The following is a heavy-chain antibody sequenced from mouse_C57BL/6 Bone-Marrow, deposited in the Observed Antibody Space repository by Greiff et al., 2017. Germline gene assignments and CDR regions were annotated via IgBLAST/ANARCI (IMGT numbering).Heavy chain of an antibody. CDR1: GYTFTSYW. D-gene: IGHD1-1*01. J-gene: IGHJ2*01. V-gene: IGHV1-64*01. CDR2: IHPNSGST. Sequence: QVQLQQPGAELVKPGASVKLSCKASGYTFTSYWMHWVKQRPGQGLEWIGMIHPNSGSTNYNEKFKSKATLTVDKSSSTAYMQLSSLTSEDSAVYYCARLTTVVATRGDYFDYWGQGTTLTVSS. CDR3: ARLTTVVATRGDYFDY.